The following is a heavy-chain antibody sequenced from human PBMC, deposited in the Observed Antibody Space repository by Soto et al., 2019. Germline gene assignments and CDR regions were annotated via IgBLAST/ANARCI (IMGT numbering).Heavy chain of an antibody. Sequence: GGSLKLSCAASGFTFSNAWMSWVLQAPGKGLKWVGRIKSKTNSGTTDYDAHVKGRYTISKDNSKNTMYLKINNIKTEEKADNYCTTDFGDYGDYYYYYYMDVWGKGTTVTVSS. CDR1: GFTFSNAW. V-gene: IGHV3-15*01. CDR3: TTDFGDYGDYYYYYYMDV. CDR2: IKSKTNSGTT. J-gene: IGHJ6*03. D-gene: IGHD4-17*01.